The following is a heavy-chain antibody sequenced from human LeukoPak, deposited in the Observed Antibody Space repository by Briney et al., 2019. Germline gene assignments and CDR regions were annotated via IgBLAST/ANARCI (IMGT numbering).Heavy chain of an antibody. CDR3: ARGPGIYFDI. CDR2: IYYSGST. D-gene: IGHD1-14*01. V-gene: IGHV4-59*01. J-gene: IGHJ3*02. Sequence: SETLSLTCTVSGGSISSYYWSWIRQPPGKGLEWIGYIYYSGSTNYNPSLKSRVTISVDTPKNQFSLKLSSVTAADTAVYYCARGPGIYFDIWGQGTMVTVSS. CDR1: GGSISSYY.